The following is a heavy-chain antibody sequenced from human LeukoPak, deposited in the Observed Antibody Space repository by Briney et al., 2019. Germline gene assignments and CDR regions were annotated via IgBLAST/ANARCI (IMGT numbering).Heavy chain of an antibody. Sequence: GASLKISCKGSGYSFTSYWIGWVRQMPGKGLEWMGIIYPGDSDTRYNPSFQGQVTISAEKSISTAYLQWSSLKASDTALYYCASRKKGMATAGFDYWGQGTLVTVSS. D-gene: IGHD5-24*01. CDR2: IYPGDSDT. CDR3: ASRKKGMATAGFDY. J-gene: IGHJ4*02. CDR1: GYSFTSYW. V-gene: IGHV5-51*01.